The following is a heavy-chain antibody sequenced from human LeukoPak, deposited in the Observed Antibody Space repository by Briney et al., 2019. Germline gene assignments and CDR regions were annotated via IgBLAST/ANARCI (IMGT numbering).Heavy chain of an antibody. V-gene: IGHV4-59*05. J-gene: IGHJ4*02. CDR2: IYYGGYT. D-gene: IGHD3-3*01. CDR3: QSRFLEWLLDY. Sequence: SETLSLTCTVSGGSISSYYWSWIRQPPGKGLEWIGSIYYGGYTYYNPSLKSRVTISVDTSKNQFSLKLSSVTAADTAIYYCQSRFLEWLLDYWGQGTLVTVSS. CDR1: GGSISSYY.